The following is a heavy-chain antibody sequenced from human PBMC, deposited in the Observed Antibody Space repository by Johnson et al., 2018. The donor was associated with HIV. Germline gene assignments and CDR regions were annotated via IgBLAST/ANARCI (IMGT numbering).Heavy chain of an antibody. CDR3: ARAPEVRGIDAFDS. V-gene: IGHV3-15*01. D-gene: IGHD3-10*01. Sequence: VQLVESGGGLVKPGGSLRLSCAASGFTFSNAWMSWVRQAPGKGLEWVGRIKSKTDGGTTDYAAPVKGRFTISRDDSKNTLYLQMNSRRAEYTAVYYCARAPEVRGIDAFDSGGQGTVVTVSS. J-gene: IGHJ3*02. CDR1: GFTFSNAW. CDR2: IKSKTDGGTT.